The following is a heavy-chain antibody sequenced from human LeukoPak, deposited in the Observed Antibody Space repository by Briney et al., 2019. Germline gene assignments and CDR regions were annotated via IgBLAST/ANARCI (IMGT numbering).Heavy chain of an antibody. J-gene: IGHJ4*02. CDR3: ARNYDILTGYDY. CDR2: IYHSGST. Sequence: KPSETLSLTCAVSGYSISSGYYWGWFRQPPGKGREWFGSIYHSGSTYYNPSLKSRVTISVDTSKNQFALKLSSVTAADTAVYYCARNYDILTGYDYWGQGTLVTVSS. D-gene: IGHD3-9*01. CDR1: GYSISSGYY. V-gene: IGHV4-38-2*01.